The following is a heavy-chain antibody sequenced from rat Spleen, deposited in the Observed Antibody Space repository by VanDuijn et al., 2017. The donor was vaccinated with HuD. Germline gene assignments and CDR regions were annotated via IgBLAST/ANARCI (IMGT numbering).Heavy chain of an antibody. D-gene: IGHD1-9*01. V-gene: IGHV5-29*01. CDR3: ARHGYTRYYFDY. Sequence: EVQLVESDGGLVQPGKSLKLSCAASGFTFSDYYMAWVRQAPTKGLEWVATISSDGRRNYYRDSVQGRFTISRHNAKSILYLQMDSLRSEDTASYYCARHGYTRYYFDYWGQGVMVTVSS. J-gene: IGHJ2*01. CDR2: ISSDGRRN. CDR1: GFTFSDYY.